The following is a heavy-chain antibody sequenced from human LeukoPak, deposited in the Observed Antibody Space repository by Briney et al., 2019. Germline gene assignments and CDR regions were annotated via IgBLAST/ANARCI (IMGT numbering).Heavy chain of an antibody. D-gene: IGHD4-23*01. CDR3: ARMTTVVTGDYFDY. CDR1: GGSISSYY. CDR2: IYYSGST. V-gene: IGHV4-59*01. J-gene: IGHJ4*02. Sequence: SETLSLTCTVSGGSISSYYWSWIRQPPGKGLEWIGYIYYSGSTNYNPSLKSRVTIPVDTSKNQFSLKLSSVTAADTAVYYCARMTTVVTGDYFDYWGQGTLVTVSS.